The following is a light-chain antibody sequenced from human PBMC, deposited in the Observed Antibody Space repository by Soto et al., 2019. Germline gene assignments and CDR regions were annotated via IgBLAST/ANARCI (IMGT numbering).Light chain of an antibody. V-gene: IGKV1-39*01. Sequence: DIQLTQSPSVLAASIGDRVTITSRASHDISTFLAWYQQKPGKAPKLLIYAASSLQSGVPSRFSGSGSGTDFTLTIRSLQPEDFATYYCQQSYSTTITFGQGTRLEIK. CDR2: AAS. J-gene: IGKJ5*01. CDR3: QQSYSTTIT. CDR1: HDISTF.